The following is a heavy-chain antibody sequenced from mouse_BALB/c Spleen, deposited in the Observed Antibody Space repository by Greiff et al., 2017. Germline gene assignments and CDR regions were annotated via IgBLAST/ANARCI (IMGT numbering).Heavy chain of an antibody. D-gene: IGHD2-3*01. V-gene: IGHV5-17*02. CDR2: ISSGSSTI. CDR1: GFTFSSFG. J-gene: IGHJ4*01. CDR3: ARSGDGYYVNYAMDY. Sequence: EVQVVESGGGLVQPGGSRKLSCAASGFTFSSFGMHWVRQAPEKGLEWVAYISSGSSTIYYADTVKGRFTISRDNPKNTLFLQMTSLRSEDTAMYYCARSGDGYYVNYAMDYWGQGTSVTVSS.